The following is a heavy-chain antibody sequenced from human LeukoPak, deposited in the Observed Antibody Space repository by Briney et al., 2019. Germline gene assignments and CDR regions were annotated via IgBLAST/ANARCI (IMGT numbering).Heavy chain of an antibody. Sequence: ASVKVSCKTSGYTFTSYGINWVRQAPGRGLEWMGWISTSSGNTKYAQNIQGRVTLTTDTTTRTAYMELRSLRSDDTAVYYCARGTVSGMDYYYMDVWGKGITVTVSS. CDR3: ARGTVSGMDYYYMDV. D-gene: IGHD4-11*01. V-gene: IGHV1-18*01. J-gene: IGHJ6*03. CDR2: ISTSSGNT. CDR1: GYTFTSYG.